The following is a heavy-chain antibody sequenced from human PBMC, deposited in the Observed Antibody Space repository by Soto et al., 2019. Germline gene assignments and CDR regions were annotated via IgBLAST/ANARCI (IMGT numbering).Heavy chain of an antibody. CDR1: GYTFTNYD. D-gene: IGHD3-22*01. Sequence: QVQLVQSGADVKKPGASVKVSCKASGYTFTNYDINWVRQAPGQGLEWMGWISAYNGNTNYAQNLQGRVTMTMDTSTSTAYMELRSLRSDDTAVYYCARDSGHHYDISGFYYALSDYWGQGTLVTVSS. V-gene: IGHV1-18*01. J-gene: IGHJ4*02. CDR3: ARDSGHHYDISGFYYALSDY. CDR2: ISAYNGNT.